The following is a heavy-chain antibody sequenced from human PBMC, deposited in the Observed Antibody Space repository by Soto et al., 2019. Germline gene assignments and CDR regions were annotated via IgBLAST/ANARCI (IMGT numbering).Heavy chain of an antibody. CDR1: GFTFSTYY. CDR2: IKQDGSEK. D-gene: IGHD2-15*01. CDR3: AKDRGYCSGDTCYSVLGY. J-gene: IGHJ4*02. Sequence: EVQLVESGGGLVQPGRSLRLSCAASGFTFSTYYMNWVRQAPGKGLEWVANIKQDGSEKYYVDSVKGRFTISRDNSKNSLYRQKQRLRGEDAAVYFCAKDRGYCSGDTCYSVLGYWGQGTLVTVSS. V-gene: IGHV3-7*01.